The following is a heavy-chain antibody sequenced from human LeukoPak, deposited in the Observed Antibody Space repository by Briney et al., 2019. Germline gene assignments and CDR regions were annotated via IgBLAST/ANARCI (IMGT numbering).Heavy chain of an antibody. Sequence: GGSLRLSCSASGFTFSNYAMHWVRQAPGKGLEYVSAISNNGGTTYYVDSVKGRFTISRDNSKNTLYLQMSSLRAEDTAVFYCVKGMESYCDSRSDYWGQGTLVTVSS. CDR1: GFTFSNYA. J-gene: IGHJ4*02. D-gene: IGHD3-22*01. V-gene: IGHV3-64D*09. CDR2: ISNNGGTT. CDR3: VKGMESYCDSRSDY.